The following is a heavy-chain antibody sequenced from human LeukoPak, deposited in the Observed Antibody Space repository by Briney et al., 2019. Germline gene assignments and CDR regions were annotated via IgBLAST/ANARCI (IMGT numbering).Heavy chain of an antibody. J-gene: IGHJ6*02. CDR1: GFTFSSYG. Sequence: PGGSLRLSCAASGFTFSSYGMHWVRQAPGKGLEWVAVIWYDGSNKYYADSVKGRFTISRDNSKNTLYLQMNSLRAEDTAVYYCARPVTPGRYYYYGMDVWGQGTTVTVSS. CDR3: ARPVTPGRYYYYGMDV. CDR2: IWYDGSNK. D-gene: IGHD4-23*01. V-gene: IGHV3-33*01.